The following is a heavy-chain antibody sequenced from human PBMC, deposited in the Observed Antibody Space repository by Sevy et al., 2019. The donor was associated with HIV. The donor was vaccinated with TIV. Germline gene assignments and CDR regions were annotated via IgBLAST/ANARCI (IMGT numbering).Heavy chain of an antibody. CDR2: IKQEGSET. D-gene: IGHD5-12*01. CDR3: VREGSPYDTYYYYYGMDV. Sequence: GGSLRLSCAASGFTFNSYWMSWVRQAPGKGQEWVANIKQEGSETYYVDSVKGRFTISRDNSQNSLFMQMNTLRAEDTAVYYGVREGSPYDTYYYYYGMDVWGQGTTVTVSS. CDR1: GFTFNSYW. J-gene: IGHJ6*02. V-gene: IGHV3-7*01.